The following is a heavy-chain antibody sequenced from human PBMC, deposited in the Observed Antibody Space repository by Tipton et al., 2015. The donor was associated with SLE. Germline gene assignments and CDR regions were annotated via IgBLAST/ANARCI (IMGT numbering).Heavy chain of an antibody. CDR2: IYYSGST. J-gene: IGHJ4*02. V-gene: IGHV4-59*01. CDR1: GGSISSYY. D-gene: IGHD6-13*01. Sequence: TLSLTCTVSGGSISSYYWSWIRQPPGKGLEWIGYIYYSGSTNYNPSLKSRVTISVDTSKNQFSLKLSSVTAADTAVYYCARTSGVEGVLRGYLDYWGQGTLVTVSS. CDR3: ARTSGVEGVLRGYLDY.